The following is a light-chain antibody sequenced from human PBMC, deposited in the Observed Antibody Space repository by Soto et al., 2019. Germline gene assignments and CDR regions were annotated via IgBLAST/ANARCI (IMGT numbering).Light chain of an antibody. J-gene: IGLJ2*01. V-gene: IGLV2-8*01. Sequence: QSVLTQPPSASGSPGQSVTISCTGTSSDVGGYNYVSWYQQHPGKAPKLMIYEVTKRPSGVPDRFSGSKSGNTASLTVSGLQAEDEADYYCSSYADSNNAVFGGGTKVTVL. CDR3: SSYADSNNAV. CDR2: EVT. CDR1: SSDVGGYNY.